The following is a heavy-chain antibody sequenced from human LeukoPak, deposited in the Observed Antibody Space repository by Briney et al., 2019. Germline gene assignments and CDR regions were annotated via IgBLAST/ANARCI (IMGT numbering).Heavy chain of an antibody. CDR2: INHSGST. CDR3: ARVIYGSGSYLKPDYYYYGMDV. Sequence: PSETLSLTCAVYGGSFSGYYWSWIRQPPGKGLEWIGEINHSGSTNYNPSLKSRVTISVDTSKNQFSLKLSSVTAADTAVYYCARVIYGSGSYLKPDYYYYGMDVWGQGTTVTVSS. V-gene: IGHV4-34*01. CDR1: GGSFSGYY. J-gene: IGHJ6*02. D-gene: IGHD3-10*01.